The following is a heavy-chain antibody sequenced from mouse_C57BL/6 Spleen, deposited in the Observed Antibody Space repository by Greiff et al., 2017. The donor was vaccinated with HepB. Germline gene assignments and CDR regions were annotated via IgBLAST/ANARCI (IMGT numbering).Heavy chain of an antibody. Sequence: QVQLQQPGAELVMPGASVKLSCKASGYTFTSYWMHWVKQRPGQGLEWIGEIDPSDSYTNYNQKFKGKSTLTVDKSSSTAYMQLSSLTSEDSAVYYCARSGVLRKAMDYWGQGTSVTVSS. V-gene: IGHV1-69*01. CDR2: IDPSDSYT. D-gene: IGHD1-1*01. J-gene: IGHJ4*01. CDR3: ARSGVLRKAMDY. CDR1: GYTFTSYW.